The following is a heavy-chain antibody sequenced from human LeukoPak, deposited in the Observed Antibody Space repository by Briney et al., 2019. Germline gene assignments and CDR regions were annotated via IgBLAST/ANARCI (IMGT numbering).Heavy chain of an antibody. Sequence: SETLSLTCTVSGGSISTYYWNWIRQPPGKGLEWIGYIYYSGRTNYNPSLKSRVTISIDTSKNQFTLKLRSETAADMAVYYCARDLEGATGRFDPWGQGTLVTVSS. V-gene: IGHV4-59*12. CDR3: ARDLEGATGRFDP. CDR1: GGSISTYY. CDR2: IYYSGRT. J-gene: IGHJ5*02. D-gene: IGHD1-26*01.